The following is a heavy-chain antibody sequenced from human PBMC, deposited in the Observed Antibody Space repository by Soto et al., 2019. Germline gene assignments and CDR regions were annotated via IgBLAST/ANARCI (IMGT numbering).Heavy chain of an antibody. Sequence: EVQLLESGGGLVQPGGSLRLSCAASGFTFSSYAMSWVRQAPGKGLEWVSAISGSGGSTYYADSVKGRFTISRDNSKNSLYLQMNSLRAEDTAVYYCASLIAVAGKGNWFDPWGQGTLVTVSS. CDR3: ASLIAVAGKGNWFDP. CDR1: GFTFSSYA. V-gene: IGHV3-23*01. J-gene: IGHJ5*02. CDR2: ISGSGGST. D-gene: IGHD6-19*01.